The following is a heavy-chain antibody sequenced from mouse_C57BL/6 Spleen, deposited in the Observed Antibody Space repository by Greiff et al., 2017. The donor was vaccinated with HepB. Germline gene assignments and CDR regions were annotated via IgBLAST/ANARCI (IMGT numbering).Heavy chain of an antibody. J-gene: IGHJ2*01. CDR1: GFTFSDYG. CDR3: ARGHYFDY. Sequence: EVQLVESGGGLVKPGGSLKLSCAASGFTFSDYGMHWVRQAPEKGLEWVAYISSGSSTIYYADTVKGRFTISRDNGKNTLFLQMTSLRSEDTAMYYCARGHYFDYWGQGTTLTVSS. V-gene: IGHV5-17*01. CDR2: ISSGSSTI.